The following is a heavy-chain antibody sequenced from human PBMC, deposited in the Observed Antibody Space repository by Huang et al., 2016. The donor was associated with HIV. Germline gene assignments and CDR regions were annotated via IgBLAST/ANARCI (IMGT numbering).Heavy chain of an antibody. Sequence: QVQLVQSGAEVKKPGASVKVSCKASGYTFTNYGITWVQQAPGQGLEWMGWIIAYNGDTNYAPKLQGSVTMTTDPSTSTTYMELRRLTSDYTAVYYCALTAITMVRGVIRAPSKFDYWGQGTLITVSS. D-gene: IGHD3-10*01. V-gene: IGHV1-18*04. CDR2: IIAYNGDT. CDR3: ALTAITMVRGVIRAPSKFDY. CDR1: GYTFTNYG. J-gene: IGHJ4*02.